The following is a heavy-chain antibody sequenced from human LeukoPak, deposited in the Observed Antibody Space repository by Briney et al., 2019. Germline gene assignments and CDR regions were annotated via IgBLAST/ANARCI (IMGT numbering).Heavy chain of an antibody. V-gene: IGHV4-34*01. CDR1: GGSFSGYY. CDR2: INHSGST. J-gene: IGHJ3*02. CDR3: ARSSWDYDILTTEAFDI. D-gene: IGHD3-9*01. Sequence: PSETLSLTCAVYGGSFSGYYWSWIRQPPGKGLEWIGEINHSGSTNYNPSLKSRVTISVDTSKNQFSLKLSSVTAADTAVYYCARSSWDYDILTTEAFDIWGQGTMATVSS.